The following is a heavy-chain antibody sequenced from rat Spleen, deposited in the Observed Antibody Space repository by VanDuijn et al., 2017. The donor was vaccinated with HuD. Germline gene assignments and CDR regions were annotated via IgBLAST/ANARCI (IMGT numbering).Heavy chain of an antibody. J-gene: IGHJ2*01. V-gene: IGHV5S13*01. D-gene: IGHD4-3*01. CDR3: ARHNSGYGYFDY. CDR2: ISTGGGNT. Sequence: EVQLVESGGGLVQPGRSLKLSCAASGFIFSNDGMAWVRQTPTKGLEWVATISTGGGNTHYRDSVKGRYTISRENTKNTLYLQMDSLRSEDTATYYCARHNSGYGYFDYWGQGVMVTVSS. CDR1: GFIFSNDG.